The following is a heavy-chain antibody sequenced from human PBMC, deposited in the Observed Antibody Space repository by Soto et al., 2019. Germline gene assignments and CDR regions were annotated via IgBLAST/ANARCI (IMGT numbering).Heavy chain of an antibody. Sequence: QVQLLQSGAEVKKPGASVKVSCKVSGHTLTELSMHWVRQAPGRGLEWMGGFDPEDGETISAQKFQGRVTMTEDTSTDSTYMELTSLRSEDTAVYYCAAGGTRWLHSPFDYWGQGILVTISS. J-gene: IGHJ4*02. CDR2: FDPEDGET. D-gene: IGHD1-1*01. V-gene: IGHV1-24*01. CDR1: GHTLTELS. CDR3: AAGGTRWLHSPFDY.